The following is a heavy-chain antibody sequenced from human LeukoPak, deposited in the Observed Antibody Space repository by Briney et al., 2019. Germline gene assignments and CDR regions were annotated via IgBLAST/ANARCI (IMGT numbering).Heavy chain of an antibody. D-gene: IGHD3-10*01. Sequence: GRSLRLSCAASGFTFSSYGMHWVRQAPGKGLEWVAVISYDGSNKYYADSVKGRFTISRDNPKNTLYLQMNSLRAEDTAVYYCAKGLLWFGEMDAFDIWGQGTMVTVSS. J-gene: IGHJ3*02. CDR1: GFTFSSYG. CDR2: ISYDGSNK. V-gene: IGHV3-30*18. CDR3: AKGLLWFGEMDAFDI.